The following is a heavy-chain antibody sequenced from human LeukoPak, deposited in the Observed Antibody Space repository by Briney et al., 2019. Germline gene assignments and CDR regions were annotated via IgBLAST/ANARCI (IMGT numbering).Heavy chain of an antibody. CDR1: GYSIGSGYY. CDR3: ARAGGVKTAALDLDY. J-gene: IGHJ4*02. V-gene: IGHV4-38-2*02. Sequence: SETLSLACTVSGYSIGSGYYWGWIRQPPGKGLEWIGSIYHSGSTYYNPSLKSRVTISVDTSKNQFSLKLTSVTTADTAVYYCARAGGVKTAALDLDYWGQGTLVTVSS. D-gene: IGHD6-25*01. CDR2: IYHSGST.